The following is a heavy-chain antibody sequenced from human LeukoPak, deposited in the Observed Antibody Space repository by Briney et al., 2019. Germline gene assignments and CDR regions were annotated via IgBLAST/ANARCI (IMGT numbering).Heavy chain of an antibody. Sequence: PGGSLRLSCAASGFTFSNYAMSWVRQAPGKGLEWVSAINTSGGSTYYADSVKGRFTISRDNSKNTLYLQMISLRAEDTAVYYCAKEYSSSWYGGAFDTWGQGTMVAVSS. CDR1: GFTFSNYA. D-gene: IGHD6-13*01. J-gene: IGHJ3*02. V-gene: IGHV3-23*01. CDR2: INTSGGST. CDR3: AKEYSSSWYGGAFDT.